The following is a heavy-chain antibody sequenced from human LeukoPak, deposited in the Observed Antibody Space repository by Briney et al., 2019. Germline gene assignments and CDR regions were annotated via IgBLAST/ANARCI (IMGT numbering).Heavy chain of an antibody. D-gene: IGHD3-16*02. J-gene: IGHJ3*02. V-gene: IGHV4-34*01. CDR3: ARHLSRRLSPGSSGVDAFDI. Sequence: SETLSLTCAVYGGSFSGYYWSWIRQPPGKGLEWIGEINHSGSTNYNPSLKSRVTISVDTSKNQFSLKLSSVTAADTAVYYCARHLSRRLSPGSSGVDAFDIWGQGTMVTVSS. CDR1: GGSFSGYY. CDR2: INHSGST.